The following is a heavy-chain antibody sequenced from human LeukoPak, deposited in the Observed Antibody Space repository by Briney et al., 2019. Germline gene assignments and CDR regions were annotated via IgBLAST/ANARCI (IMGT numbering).Heavy chain of an antibody. CDR3: ARHCVVVGQQQLVRYYFDY. Sequence: SETLSLTCTVSGGSISSSYYYWGWIRQPPGKGLEWIGSIYSSGSTYYNPSLKSRVTISVDTSKNQFSLELTSVTAADTAVYYCARHCVVVGQQQLVRYYFDYWGQGTLVTVSS. J-gene: IGHJ4*02. D-gene: IGHD6-13*01. V-gene: IGHV4-39*01. CDR1: GGSISSSYYY. CDR2: IYSSGST.